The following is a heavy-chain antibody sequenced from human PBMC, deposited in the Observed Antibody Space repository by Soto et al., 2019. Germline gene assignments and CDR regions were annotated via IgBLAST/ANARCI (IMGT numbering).Heavy chain of an antibody. J-gene: IGHJ6*02. CDR3: ARDLSGNSYYGMDV. D-gene: IGHD6-19*01. CDR2: INAGNGDT. Sequence: QVQLVQSGAEVKMPGASVKVSCKASGYTFTVYAIHWVRQGPGQRLEWMGWINAGNGDTKYSQKFQGRVTVTRDTSASTAYMKLSSLRSEDTAVYYCARDLSGNSYYGMDVWGQGTTVIVSS. V-gene: IGHV1-3*01. CDR1: GYTFTVYA.